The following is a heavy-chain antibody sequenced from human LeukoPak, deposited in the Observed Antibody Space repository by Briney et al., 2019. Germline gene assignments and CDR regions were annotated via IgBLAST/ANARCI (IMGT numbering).Heavy chain of an antibody. Sequence: PSETLSLTCAVYGGSFSGYYWSWIRQPPGKGLEWIGEINHSGSTNYNPSLKSRVTISVDTSKNQFSLKLSSVTAADTAVYYCARATPYCSGGSCYENSPRRTYYMDVWGKGTTVTVSS. V-gene: IGHV4-34*01. CDR2: INHSGST. CDR3: ARATPYCSGGSCYENSPRRTYYMDV. CDR1: GGSFSGYY. J-gene: IGHJ6*03. D-gene: IGHD2-15*01.